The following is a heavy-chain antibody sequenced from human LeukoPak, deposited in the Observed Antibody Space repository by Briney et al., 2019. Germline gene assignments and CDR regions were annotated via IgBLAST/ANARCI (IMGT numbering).Heavy chain of an antibody. Sequence: GASVKVSCKASGYTFTSYDINWVRQATGQGLEWMGWMNPNSGNTGYAQKFLGRVTMTRNTSISTAYMELSSLRSEDTAVYYCARGGYYDSSGYYNTDAFDIWGQGTMVTVSS. J-gene: IGHJ3*02. D-gene: IGHD3-22*01. CDR1: GYTFTSYD. V-gene: IGHV1-8*01. CDR3: ARGGYYDSSGYYNTDAFDI. CDR2: MNPNSGNT.